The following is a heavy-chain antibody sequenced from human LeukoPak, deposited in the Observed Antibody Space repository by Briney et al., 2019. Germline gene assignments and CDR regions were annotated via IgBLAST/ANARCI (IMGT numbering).Heavy chain of an antibody. CDR3: ASNGGNYYYYYMDV. Sequence: PSETLSLTCTVSGGSISSSSYYWGWIPQPRGRVLEWIGSIYYSGSTYYNPSLKSRVTISVDTSKNQFSLMLSSVTAADTAVYYCASNGGNYYYYYMDVWGKGTTVTVSS. CDR2: IYYSGST. V-gene: IGHV4-39*01. CDR1: GGSISSSSYY. J-gene: IGHJ6*03. D-gene: IGHD4-23*01.